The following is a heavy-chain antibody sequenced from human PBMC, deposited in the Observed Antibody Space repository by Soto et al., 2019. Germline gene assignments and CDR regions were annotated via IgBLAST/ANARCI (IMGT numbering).Heavy chain of an antibody. V-gene: IGHV3-30-3*01. CDR2: ISYDGSDK. CDR1: GFSVSSYA. CDR3: ARERYVTICGVVIRYYYGMDD. Sequence: WGSLSLSCTASGFSVSSYAMHWVRRAPGGGVVWVAVISYDGSDKYYADSVKGRFTISRDNSKNTLYLQMNSLSAEDTAVYYCARERYVTICGVVIRYYYGMDDWGQGTTVTVSS. J-gene: IGHJ6*02. D-gene: IGHD3-3*01.